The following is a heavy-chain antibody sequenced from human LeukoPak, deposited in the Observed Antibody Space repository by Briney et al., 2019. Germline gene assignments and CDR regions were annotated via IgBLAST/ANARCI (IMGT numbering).Heavy chain of an antibody. V-gene: IGHV4-4*02. CDR1: GGSLRNTNW. CDR2: ISLTGLT. Sequence: SETLSLTCGVSGGSLRNTNWCSWVRQPPGQGLEWIGEISLTGLTHYNPSLKSRLTISVDTSKNQFSLNLSSVTAADTAVYYCPRVPTASWQLGAKYYFHYWGRGTLVTVPS. D-gene: IGHD1-14*01. J-gene: IGHJ4*02. CDR3: PRVPTASWQLGAKYYFHY.